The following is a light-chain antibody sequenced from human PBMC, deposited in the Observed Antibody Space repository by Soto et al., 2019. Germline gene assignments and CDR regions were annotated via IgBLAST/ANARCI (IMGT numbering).Light chain of an antibody. CDR3: QQFDSLPLT. Sequence: DIQMTQSPSSLSASVGDRVTITCQASQDISTHLTWFQQKPGKAPKLLIYDVSILETGVPSRFSGSGSGTHFTFSISSXQPEDIATYYCQQFDSLPLTFGGGTKVDIK. CDR1: QDISTH. CDR2: DVS. V-gene: IGKV1-33*01. J-gene: IGKJ4*01.